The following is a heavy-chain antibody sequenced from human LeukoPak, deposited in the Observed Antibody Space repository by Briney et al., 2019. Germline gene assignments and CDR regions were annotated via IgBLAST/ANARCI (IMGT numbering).Heavy chain of an antibody. V-gene: IGHV4-4*07. CDR3: ARHYYYDSSGYFLPEYFQH. J-gene: IGHJ1*01. D-gene: IGHD3-22*01. CDR2: IYTSGST. CDR1: GGSISSYY. Sequence: SETLSLTCTVSGGSISSYYWSWIRQPAGKGLEWIGRIYTSGSTNYNPSLKSRVTMSVDTSKNQFSLKLSSVTAADTAVYYCARHYYYDSSGYFLPEYFQHWGQGTLVTVSS.